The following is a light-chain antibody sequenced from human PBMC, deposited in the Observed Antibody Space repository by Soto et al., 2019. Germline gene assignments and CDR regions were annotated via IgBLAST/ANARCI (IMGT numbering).Light chain of an antibody. CDR3: HQYYNWPPGT. J-gene: IGKJ1*01. Sequence: EIVMTQSPATLSVSPGERATLSCRASQSVGSNLAWYQQKPGQAPRLLIYHASTRATGIPARFSGSGSGTEFTLTISSLQSEDFAVYYCHQYYNWPPGTFGQGTKVEIK. CDR1: QSVGSN. CDR2: HAS. V-gene: IGKV3-15*01.